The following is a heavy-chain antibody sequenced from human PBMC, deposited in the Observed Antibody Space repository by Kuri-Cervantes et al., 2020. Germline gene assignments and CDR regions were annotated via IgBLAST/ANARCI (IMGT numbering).Heavy chain of an antibody. CDR2: ISSDGRIT. Sequence: GGSLRLSCAASGFSFSSYWMHWVRQGPGKGLEWVSRISSDGRITTYADSVKGRFTISRDNAKNKLYLQMNSLRAEDTAVYYCAREEVVFFDYYGMDVWGQGTTVTVSS. D-gene: IGHD2-15*01. CDR3: AREEVVFFDYYGMDV. J-gene: IGHJ6*02. CDR1: GFSFSSYW. V-gene: IGHV3-74*01.